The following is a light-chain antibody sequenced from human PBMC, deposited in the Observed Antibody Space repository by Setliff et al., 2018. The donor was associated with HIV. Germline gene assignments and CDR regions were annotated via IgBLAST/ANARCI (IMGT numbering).Light chain of an antibody. CDR2: EVN. CDR1: SSDIGGYNY. J-gene: IGLJ1*01. Sequence: QSALTQPASVSGSPGQSITISCTGTSSDIGGYNYVSWYQQHPGKAPKLIIYEVNGRPAGVSNRFSGSKSGNTASLTISGLQAEDEADYYCSSYTSSSTLVYVFGSGTKVTVL. V-gene: IGLV2-14*03. CDR3: SSYTSSSTLVYV.